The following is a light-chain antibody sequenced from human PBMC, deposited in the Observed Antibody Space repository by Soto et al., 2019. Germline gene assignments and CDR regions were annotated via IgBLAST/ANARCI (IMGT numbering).Light chain of an antibody. J-gene: IGKJ5*01. CDR3: QQYSTTRIT. CDR1: QSVSSY. V-gene: IGKV3-11*01. CDR2: DAS. Sequence: EIVLTHSPATLSLSPGEIATLSCRASQSVSSYLAWYQQKPGQAPRLLIYDASNRATGIPDRFSGSGSETDFTLTISRLEPEDFAVYYRQQYSTTRITFGQGTRLEIK.